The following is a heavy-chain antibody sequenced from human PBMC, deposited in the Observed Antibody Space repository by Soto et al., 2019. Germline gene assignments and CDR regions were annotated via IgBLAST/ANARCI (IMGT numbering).Heavy chain of an antibody. CDR3: ARYSGKYQVRIDY. V-gene: IGHV3-30*03. CDR2: ISYDGSNK. J-gene: IGHJ4*02. Sequence: QVQLVESGGGVVQPGRSLRLSCAASGFTFSHYGIRWVRQAPGKGLEWLAVISYDGSNKHYADSVKGRFTVSRDNSKNTLYLQMNSPRAEVTAVYFCARYSGKYQVRIDYWGQGTLVTVSS. CDR1: GFTFSHYG. D-gene: IGHD1-26*01.